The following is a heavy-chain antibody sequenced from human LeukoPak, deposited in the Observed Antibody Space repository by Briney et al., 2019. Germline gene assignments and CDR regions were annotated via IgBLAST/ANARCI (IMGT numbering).Heavy chain of an antibody. Sequence: PGGSLRLSCAASGFTFSSYSMNWVRQAPGKGLEWLSYTSIGSGTTTHYADSVKGRFTISRDNAQNSLYLQMNSLIADDTAVYYCARDYNYGLDYWGQGTLVTVSS. CDR1: GFTFSSYS. CDR2: TSIGSGTTT. J-gene: IGHJ4*02. CDR3: ARDYNYGLDY. D-gene: IGHD5-18*01. V-gene: IGHV3-48*01.